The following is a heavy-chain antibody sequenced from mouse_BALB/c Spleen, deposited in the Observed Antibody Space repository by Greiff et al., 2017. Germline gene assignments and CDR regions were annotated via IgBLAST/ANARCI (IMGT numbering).Heavy chain of an antibody. J-gene: IGHJ3*01. V-gene: IGHV5-4*02. Sequence: DVMLVESGGGLVKPGGSLKLSCAASGFTFSDYYMYWVRQTPEKRLEWVATISDGGSYTYYPDSVKGRFTISRDNAKNNLYLQMSSLRSEDTAMYYCARGGNPFAYWGQGTLVTVSA. CDR2: ISDGGSYT. CDR1: GFTFSDYY. D-gene: IGHD2-1*01. CDR3: ARGGNPFAY.